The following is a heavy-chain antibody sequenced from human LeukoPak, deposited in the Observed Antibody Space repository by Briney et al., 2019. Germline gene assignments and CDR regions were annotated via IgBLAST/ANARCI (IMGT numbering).Heavy chain of an antibody. CDR1: GFTFSSYW. D-gene: IGHD3-9*01. V-gene: IGHV3-74*01. CDR3: ASSSISTGYSAFDI. J-gene: IGHJ3*02. CDR2: IKSDGSST. Sequence: GGSLRLSCAASGFTFSSYWMHWLRQAPGKGLVWVSRIKSDGSSTTYADSVKGRFTISRDNAKNTLYLQMNSLRAEDTAVYYCASSSISTGYSAFDIWGQGTMVTVSS.